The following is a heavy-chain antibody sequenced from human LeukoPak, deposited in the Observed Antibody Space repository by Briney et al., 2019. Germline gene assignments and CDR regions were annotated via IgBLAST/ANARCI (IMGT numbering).Heavy chain of an antibody. D-gene: IGHD3-22*01. V-gene: IGHV3-21*01. J-gene: IGHJ6*02. CDR3: ARGAYYYDSSGSSYYGMDV. Sequence: KAGGSLRLSCAASGFTFSSYSMNWVRQAPGKGMEWVSSISSSSSYIYYADSVKGRFTISRDNANNSLYLQMNSLRAEDTAVYYCARGAYYYDSSGSSYYGMDVWGQGTTVTVSS. CDR1: GFTFSSYS. CDR2: ISSSSSYI.